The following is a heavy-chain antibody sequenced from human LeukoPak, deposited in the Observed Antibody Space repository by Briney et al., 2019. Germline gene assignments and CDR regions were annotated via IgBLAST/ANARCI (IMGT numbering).Heavy chain of an antibody. CDR2: ISGYNGNT. CDR3: ARDRSLLGELSLYNY. V-gene: IGHV1-18*01. CDR1: GYTFTSYG. J-gene: IGHJ4*02. Sequence: ASVKVSCKASGYTFTSYGISWVRQAPGQGLEWMGWISGYNGNTNYAQELRDRVTMTTDTSTSTAYMELRSLRSDDTAVYYCARDRSLLGELSLYNYWGQGTLVTVSS. D-gene: IGHD3-16*02.